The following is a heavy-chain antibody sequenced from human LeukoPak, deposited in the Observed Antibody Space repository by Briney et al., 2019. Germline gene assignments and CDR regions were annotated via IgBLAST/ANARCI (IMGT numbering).Heavy chain of an antibody. J-gene: IGHJ4*02. D-gene: IGHD2-8*01. Sequence: GGSLRLSCVASGFTFSSYAMSWVRQAPGKGLEWVSAISGSGSSGGSTYYADSVKGRFTISRDNSKNTLYLQMNRLRAEDTAVYYCASAFYCSNSACSSLGDYWGQGTLVTVSA. V-gene: IGHV3-23*01. CDR2: ISGSGSSGGST. CDR1: GFTFSSYA. CDR3: ASAFYCSNSACSSLGDY.